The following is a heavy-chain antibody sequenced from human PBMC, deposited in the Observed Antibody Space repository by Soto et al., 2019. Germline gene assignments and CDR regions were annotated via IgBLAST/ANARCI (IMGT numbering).Heavy chain of an antibody. Sequence: PSETLSLTCAVYGGSFSGYYWSWIRQPPGKGLEWIGEINHSGSTNYNPSLKSRVTISVDTSKNQFSLKLSSVTAADTAVYYCARGMLSTPYDYVWGSYLDYWGQGTLVTVSS. CDR1: GGSFSGYY. J-gene: IGHJ4*02. CDR2: INHSGST. CDR3: ARGMLSTPYDYVWGSYLDY. D-gene: IGHD3-16*01. V-gene: IGHV4-34*01.